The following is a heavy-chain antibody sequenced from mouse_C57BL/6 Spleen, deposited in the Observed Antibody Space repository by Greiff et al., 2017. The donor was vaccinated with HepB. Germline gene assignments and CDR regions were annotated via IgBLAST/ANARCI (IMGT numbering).Heavy chain of an antibody. Sequence: ESGPGMVKPSQSLSLTCTVTGYSITSGYDWHWIRHFPGNKLEWMGYISYSGSTNYNPSLKSRISITHDTSKNHFFLKLNSVTTEDTATYYCARYGYDGWYFDVWGTGTTVTVSS. D-gene: IGHD2-2*01. J-gene: IGHJ1*03. CDR2: ISYSGST. CDR1: GYSITSGYD. V-gene: IGHV3-1*01. CDR3: ARYGYDGWYFDV.